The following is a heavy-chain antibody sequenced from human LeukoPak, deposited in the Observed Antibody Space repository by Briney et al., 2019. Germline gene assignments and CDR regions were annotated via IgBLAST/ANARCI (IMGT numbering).Heavy chain of an antibody. CDR3: AITVAGTIHDAFDI. CDR2: IYYSGST. D-gene: IGHD6-19*01. Sequence: SETLSLTCTVSGGSISSSSYYWGWIRQPPGKGLEWIGSIYYSGSTYYNPSLKSRVTISVDTSKIQFSLKLSSVTAADTAVYYCAITVAGTIHDAFDIWGQGTMVTVSS. V-gene: IGHV4-39*07. CDR1: GGSISSSSYY. J-gene: IGHJ3*02.